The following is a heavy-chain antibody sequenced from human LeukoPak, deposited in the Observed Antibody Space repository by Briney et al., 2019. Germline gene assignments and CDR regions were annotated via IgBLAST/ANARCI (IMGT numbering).Heavy chain of an antibody. CDR3: ARGSNFYYYYYGMDV. J-gene: IGHJ6*02. CDR1: GFTFSSYS. CDR2: ISSSSSYI. Sequence: GGSLRLSCAASGFTFSSYSMNWVRQAPGKGLEWVSSISSSSSYIYYADSVKGRFTISRDNAKNSLYLQMNSLRAEDTAVYYCARGSNFYYYYYGMDVWGQGTTVTVSS. V-gene: IGHV3-21*04. D-gene: IGHD4-11*01.